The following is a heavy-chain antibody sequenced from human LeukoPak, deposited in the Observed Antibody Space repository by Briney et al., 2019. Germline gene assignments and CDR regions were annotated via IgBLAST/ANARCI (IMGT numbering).Heavy chain of an antibody. CDR1: GGTFSSYA. CDR2: IIPIFGTA. Sequence: ASVKVSCKASGGTFSSYAISWVRQAPGQGLEWMGGIIPIFGTANYAQKFQGRVTITTDESTSTAYMELSSLRSEDTAVYYCTRGPITGTPADYWGQGTLVTVSS. CDR3: TRGPITGTPADY. J-gene: IGHJ4*02. D-gene: IGHD1-7*01. V-gene: IGHV1-69*05.